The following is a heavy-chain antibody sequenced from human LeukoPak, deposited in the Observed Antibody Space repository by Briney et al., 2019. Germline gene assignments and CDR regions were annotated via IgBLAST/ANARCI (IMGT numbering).Heavy chain of an antibody. J-gene: IGHJ4*02. CDR3: ARDHSSSSEDY. CDR1: GGSISNKY. V-gene: IGHV4-38-2*02. D-gene: IGHD6-13*01. CDR2: IFHTGST. Sequence: SETLSLTCTVSGGSISNKYWSWIRQPPGKGLGWIGSIFHTGSTYHNPSLKSRVTISVDTSKNQFSLKLNSVTAADTAVYYCARDHSSSSEDYWGQGTLVTISS.